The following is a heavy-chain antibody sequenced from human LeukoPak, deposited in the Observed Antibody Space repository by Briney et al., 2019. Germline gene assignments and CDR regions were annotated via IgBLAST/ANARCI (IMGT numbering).Heavy chain of an antibody. Sequence: SETLSLTCSVSGGSVSSGSYYWSWIRQPPGKGLEWIGYIYYSGSTNYNPSLKSRVTISVDTSKNQFSLKLSSVTAADTAVYYCARSRQLGAFDYWGQGTLVTVSS. CDR3: ARSRQLGAFDY. D-gene: IGHD6-6*01. CDR1: GGSVSSGSYY. CDR2: IYYSGST. V-gene: IGHV4-61*01. J-gene: IGHJ4*02.